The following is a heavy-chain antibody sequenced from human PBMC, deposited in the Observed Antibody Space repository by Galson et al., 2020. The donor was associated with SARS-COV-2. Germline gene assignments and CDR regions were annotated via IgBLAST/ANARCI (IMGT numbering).Heavy chain of an antibody. CDR3: ATMFCGDTSCSMIQAVDS. CDR1: GGIFSTFT. CDR2: IIPILDIT. J-gene: IGHJ5*01. V-gene: IGHV1-69*02. Sequence: SVKVSCKASGGIFSTFTISWVRQAPGQGLEWMGRIIPILDITNYAQRFQGRVNITADKSTSTAYMELSSLRSEDTAMYFCATMFCGDTSCSMIQAVDSWGQGSLVTVSS. D-gene: IGHD3-22*01.